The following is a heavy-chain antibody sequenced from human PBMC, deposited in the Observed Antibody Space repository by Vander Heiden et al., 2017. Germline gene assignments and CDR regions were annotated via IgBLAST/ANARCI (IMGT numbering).Heavy chain of an antibody. CDR3: ARDGFRIQLWLPQSGYFDY. Sequence: QVQLVESGGGVVQPGRSLRLSCAASGFTFSSYGMHWVRQGPGKGLEWVAVIWYDGSNKYYADSVKGRFTISRDNSKNTLYLQMNSLRAEDTAVYYCARDGFRIQLWLPQSGYFDYWGQGTLVTVSS. CDR2: IWYDGSNK. V-gene: IGHV3-33*01. J-gene: IGHJ4*02. CDR1: GFTFSSYG. D-gene: IGHD5-18*01.